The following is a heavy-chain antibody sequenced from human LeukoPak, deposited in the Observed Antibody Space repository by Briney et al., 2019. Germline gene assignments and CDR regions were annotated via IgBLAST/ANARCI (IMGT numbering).Heavy chain of an antibody. Sequence: PGGSLRLTCAASGFTIDDYAMRWVRQPPGKGLEWVSGISWNSGSIGYADSVKGRFTISRDNAKNSLYLQMNSLRAEDTALYYCAKDTRSIAVAGIGMGIDYWGQGTLVTVSS. CDR3: AKDTRSIAVAGIGMGIDY. D-gene: IGHD6-19*01. CDR1: GFTIDDYA. J-gene: IGHJ4*02. CDR2: ISWNSGSI. V-gene: IGHV3-9*01.